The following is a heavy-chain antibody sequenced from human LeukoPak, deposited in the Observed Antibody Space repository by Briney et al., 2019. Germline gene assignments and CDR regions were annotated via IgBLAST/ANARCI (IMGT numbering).Heavy chain of an antibody. D-gene: IGHD3-22*01. V-gene: IGHV4-61*01. Sequence: TSSETLSLTCTVSGGSISTSNYYWSWIRQPPGKGLEWIGYIYYSGNTNYNPSLKSRVTISVDTSKNQFSLKLSSVTAADTAVYYCARGGWNKFDYWGQGTLVTVSS. CDR2: IYYSGNT. J-gene: IGHJ4*02. CDR1: GGSISTSNYY. CDR3: ARGGWNKFDY.